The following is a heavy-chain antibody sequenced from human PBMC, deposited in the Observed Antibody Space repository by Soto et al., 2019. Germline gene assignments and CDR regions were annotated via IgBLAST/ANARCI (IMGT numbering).Heavy chain of an antibody. J-gene: IGHJ4*02. CDR1: GFTFSSYS. CDR3: SRDRQWLALDY. Sequence: GGSLSLSCAASGFTFSSYSMHWVRQAPGRGLEWVSSISSGSSYISYADSVRGRFTISRDNAKNSLYLQMNSLRAEDTAVYYCSRDRQWLALDYWGQGTLVTVSS. V-gene: IGHV3-21*01. CDR2: ISSGSSYI. D-gene: IGHD6-19*01.